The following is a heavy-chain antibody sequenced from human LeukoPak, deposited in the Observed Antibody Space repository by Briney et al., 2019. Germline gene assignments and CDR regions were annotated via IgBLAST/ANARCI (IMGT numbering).Heavy chain of an antibody. Sequence: ASVKVSCKASGYTFTDYYMHWVRQASGQGLEWMGWINPNGGGTNYAQKFQGRVTMTRDTSISTAYMELNRPRSDDTAVYYCARDLTYYDSSGYSTDFWGQGALVTVSS. J-gene: IGHJ4*02. CDR3: ARDLTYYDSSGYSTDF. D-gene: IGHD3-22*01. V-gene: IGHV1-2*02. CDR2: INPNGGGT. CDR1: GYTFTDYY.